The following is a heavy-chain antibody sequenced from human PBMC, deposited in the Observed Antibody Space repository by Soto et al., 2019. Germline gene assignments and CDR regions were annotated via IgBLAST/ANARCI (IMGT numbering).Heavy chain of an antibody. J-gene: IGHJ6*02. V-gene: IGHV4-59*01. Sequence: SETLSLTCTVSGGSISSYYWSWIRQPPGKGLEWIGYIYYSGSTNYNPSLKSRVTISVDTSKNQFSLKLSSVTAADTVVYYCARGRGSYNYYGMDVWGQGTTVTVSS. CDR2: IYYSGST. CDR1: GGSISSYY. D-gene: IGHD3-16*01. CDR3: ARGRGSYNYYGMDV.